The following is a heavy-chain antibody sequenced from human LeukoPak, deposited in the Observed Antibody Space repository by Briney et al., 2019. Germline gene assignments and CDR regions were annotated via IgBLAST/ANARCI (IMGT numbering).Heavy chain of an antibody. CDR3: AGRSCSSTSCYLRGFDP. V-gene: IGHV4-4*07. CDR1: GGSISSYY. CDR2: IYTSGST. D-gene: IGHD2-2*01. Sequence: SETLSLTCTVSGGSISSYYWSWIRQPAGKGLEWIGRIYTSGSTNSNPSLTSPVTKSVDTSKTQFTLKLSSVTAADTAVYYCAGRSCSSTSCYLRGFDPWGQGTLVTVSS. J-gene: IGHJ5*02.